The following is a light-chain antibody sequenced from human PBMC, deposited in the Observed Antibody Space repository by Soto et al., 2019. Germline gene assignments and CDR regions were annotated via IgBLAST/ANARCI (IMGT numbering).Light chain of an antibody. CDR2: KVS. Sequence: DVVLTQSPLSLPVTLGQPASISCRSSQSLVYSDGNTYLNLFQQRPGQSPSRLIDKVSNRDSGVPDRFSGSGSGTDFILKISRVEAEDVGIYYCLQPPHWTRTFGPGTRLEIK. J-gene: IGKJ5*01. CDR3: LQPPHWTRT. V-gene: IGKV2-30*01. CDR1: QSLVYSDGNTY.